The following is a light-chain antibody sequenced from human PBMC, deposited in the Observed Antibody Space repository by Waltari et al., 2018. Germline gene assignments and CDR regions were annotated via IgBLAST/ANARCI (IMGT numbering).Light chain of an antibody. CDR2: WAS. J-gene: IGKJ5*01. V-gene: IGKV4-1*01. Sequence: DIVMTQSPDSLAVSLGERATINRKSSQSVLYSSNNKNYLAWYQQKPGQPPKLLIYWASTRESGVPDRFSGSGSGTDFILTISSLQAEDVAVYYCQQYYSIPITFGQGTRLEIK. CDR3: QQYYSIPIT. CDR1: QSVLYSSNNKNY.